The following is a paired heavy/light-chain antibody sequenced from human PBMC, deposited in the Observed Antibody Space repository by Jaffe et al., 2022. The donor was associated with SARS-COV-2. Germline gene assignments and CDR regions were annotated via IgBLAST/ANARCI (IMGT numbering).Light chain of an antibody. Sequence: DIQMTQSPSTLSASVGDRVTITCRASQSISSRLAWYQQQPGKAPKLLLYMASSLESGVPSRFSGSGSGTEFTLTISSLQPDDFATYYCQQYTSYPVTFGQGTKVEIK. V-gene: IGKV1-5*03. J-gene: IGKJ1*01. CDR1: QSISSR. CDR3: QQYTSYPVT. CDR2: MAS.
Heavy chain of an antibody. V-gene: IGHV3-7*03. J-gene: IGHJ4*02. D-gene: IGHD6-13*01. CDR1: GFTFSSHW. CDR2: IKRDGSER. Sequence: EVQLVESGGDLVQPGGSLRLSCAASGFTFSSHWMSWVRQAPGKGLEWVASIKRDGSERYYVDSLKGRFTISRDNAKNSLYLQMNSLRADDTALYYCARIPYDSTWYPDWGQGTLVTVSS. CDR3: ARIPYDSTWYPD.